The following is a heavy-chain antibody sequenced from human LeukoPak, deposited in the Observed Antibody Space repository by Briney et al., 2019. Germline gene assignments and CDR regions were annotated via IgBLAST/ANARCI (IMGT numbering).Heavy chain of an antibody. CDR3: ARDRHPLEYSSSAYNWFDP. CDR1: ENTFTNYY. Sequence: ASVKVSCKASENTFTNYYMHWVRQAPGQGLEWMGGIIPIFGTANYAQKFQGRVTITTDESTSAAYMELSSLRSEDTAVYYCARDRHPLEYSSSAYNWFDPWGQGTLVTVSS. CDR2: IIPIFGTA. V-gene: IGHV1-69*05. D-gene: IGHD6-6*01. J-gene: IGHJ5*02.